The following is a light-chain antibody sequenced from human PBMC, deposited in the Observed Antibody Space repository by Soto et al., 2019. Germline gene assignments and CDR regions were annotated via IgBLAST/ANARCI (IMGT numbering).Light chain of an antibody. V-gene: IGKV1-5*03. CDR1: QSISSW. CDR2: KAS. J-gene: IGKJ4*01. Sequence: DIQMTQSPSTLSASVGDRVTITCRASQSISSWLAWYPQKPGKAPKLLIYKASSLESGVPSRFSGSRSGTEFTLTISSLQPDDFATYDCQQYNSYSPSDLTFGGGTKVEIK. CDR3: QQYNSYSPSDLT.